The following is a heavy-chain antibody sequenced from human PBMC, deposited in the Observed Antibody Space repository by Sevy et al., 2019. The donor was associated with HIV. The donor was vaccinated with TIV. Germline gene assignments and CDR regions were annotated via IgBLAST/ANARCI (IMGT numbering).Heavy chain of an antibody. V-gene: IGHV1-18*01. CDR3: ARDSMPTVQGIIITPYYYGMDL. J-gene: IGHJ6*02. Sequence: ASVKVSCKASGYTFISYGISWVRQAPGQGLEWMGWISGDNGNTISAQNLQGRVTMNTDTSTSTAYMELRSLRSDDTAVYYCARDSMPTVQGIIITPYYYGMDLWGQGTTVTVSS. CDR1: GYTFISYG. D-gene: IGHD3-10*01. CDR2: ISGDNGNT.